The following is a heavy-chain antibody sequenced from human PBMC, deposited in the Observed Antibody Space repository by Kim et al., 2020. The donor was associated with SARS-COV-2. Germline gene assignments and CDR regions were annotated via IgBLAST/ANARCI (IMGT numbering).Heavy chain of an antibody. D-gene: IGHD6-13*01. CDR3: ARHLAGFNYYYYGMDV. V-gene: IGHV5-51*01. J-gene: IGHJ6*02. CDR1: GYSFTSYW. CDR2: IYPGDSDT. Sequence: GESLKIPCKGSGYSFTSYWIGWVRQMPGKGLEWMGIIYPGDSDTRYSPSFQGQVTISADKSISTAYLQWSSLKASDTAMYYCARHLAGFNYYYYGMDVWGQGTTVTVSS.